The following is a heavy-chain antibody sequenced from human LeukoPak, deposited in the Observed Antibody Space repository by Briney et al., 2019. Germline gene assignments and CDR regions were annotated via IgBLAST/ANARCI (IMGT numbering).Heavy chain of an antibody. CDR2: IIPIFGTA. CDR1: GGTFSSYA. V-gene: IGHV1-69*13. CDR3: ARRGYCSSTSCSGVHYFDY. J-gene: IGHJ4*02. D-gene: IGHD2-2*01. Sequence: GASVKVSCKASGGTFSSYAISWVRQAPGQGLEWMGGIIPIFGTANYAQKFQGRVTITADESTSTAYMELSSLRSEDTAVYYCARRGYCSSTSCSGVHYFDYWGQGTLVTVSS.